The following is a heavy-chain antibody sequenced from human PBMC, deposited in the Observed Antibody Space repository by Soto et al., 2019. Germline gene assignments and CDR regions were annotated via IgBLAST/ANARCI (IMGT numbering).Heavy chain of an antibody. D-gene: IGHD2-8*01. Sequence: LRLSCAASGFTFSHFEMNWVRQAPGKGLEWVSYITSSGGTTYYADSVKGRFTISRDNTKNSLYLQMNSLRAEDTAVYYCAKGHGFVATHNDHCFDTWRQGSLGTASS. J-gene: IGHJ4*03. CDR2: ITSSGGTT. CDR3: AKGHGFVATHNDHCFDT. CDR1: GFTFSHFE. V-gene: IGHV3-48*03.